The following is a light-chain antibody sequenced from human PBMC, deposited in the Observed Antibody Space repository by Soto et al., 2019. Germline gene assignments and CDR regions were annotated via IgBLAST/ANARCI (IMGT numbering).Light chain of an antibody. Sequence: AIQLTQSPSSLSASVGDRVTITCRASQGISSALAWYQQKPGKAPKLLIYDASSLESGVPSRFSGSGSGTDFPLTISSLQPEDFATYYCQQFNSYPPITVGQGTRLEIK. V-gene: IGKV1-13*02. CDR2: DAS. J-gene: IGKJ5*01. CDR3: QQFNSYPPIT. CDR1: QGISSA.